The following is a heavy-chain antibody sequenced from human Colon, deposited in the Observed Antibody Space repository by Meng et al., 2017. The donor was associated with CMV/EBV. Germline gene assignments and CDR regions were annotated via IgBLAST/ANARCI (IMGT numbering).Heavy chain of an antibody. V-gene: IGHV3-7*01. Sequence: RLTGAASGFTFSSFWMNWGRQAPGRGLEWVANIKQGGSAEYYVDSVKGRFTISRDNAKNSLYLQMNSLRAEDTAVYYCLPGHYTGTWGQGTLVTVSS. J-gene: IGHJ5*02. D-gene: IGHD3-3*01. CDR1: GFTFSSFW. CDR3: LPGHYTGT. CDR2: IKQGGSAE.